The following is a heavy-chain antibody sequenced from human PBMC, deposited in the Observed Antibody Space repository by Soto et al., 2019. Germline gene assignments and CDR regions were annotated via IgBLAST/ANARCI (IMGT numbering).Heavy chain of an antibody. Sequence: DVQLGESGGGLIQPGESLRLSCVAFGLTVSGTKYVAWVRQAPGKGLEWVSALYDVFGSFYADSVKGRFTTSSDRSRSTVYHQMNDLRPDDTAVYYCASWREREHAFDVWGQGTAVIVS. CDR1: GLTVSGTKY. CDR2: LYDVFGS. V-gene: IGHV3-53*01. D-gene: IGHD1-1*01. J-gene: IGHJ3*01. CDR3: ASWREREHAFDV.